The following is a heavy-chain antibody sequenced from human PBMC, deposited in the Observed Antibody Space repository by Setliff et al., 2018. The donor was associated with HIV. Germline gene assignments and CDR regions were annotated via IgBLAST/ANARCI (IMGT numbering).Heavy chain of an antibody. D-gene: IGHD4-17*01. CDR1: GYSISSGYY. CDR3: ARGTTLNVVPDAFDI. Sequence: SETLSLTCTVTGYSISSGYYWAWIRQPPGKGLEWIGYIYHAGNTYYNPSLKSRVTISVDTSKNQISLRLNSLTAAATALYYCARGTTLNVVPDAFDIWGQGTMVTVSS. J-gene: IGHJ3*02. CDR2: IYHAGNT. V-gene: IGHV4-38-2*02.